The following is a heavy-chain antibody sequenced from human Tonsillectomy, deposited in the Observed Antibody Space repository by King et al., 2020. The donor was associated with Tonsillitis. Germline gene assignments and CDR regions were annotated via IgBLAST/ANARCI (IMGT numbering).Heavy chain of an antibody. CDR1: GGSISSSSYY. D-gene: IGHD3-22*01. V-gene: IGHV4-39*01. CDR2: VYYSGST. Sequence: QLQESGPGLVKPSETLSLTCTVSGGSISSSSYYWGWIRQPPGKGLEWIGSVYYSGSTYYNPSLKSRVTISVDTSKNQFSLKLSSVIAADTAVYYCARHRSYDSSEYWGQGTLVTVSS. J-gene: IGHJ4*02. CDR3: ARHRSYDSSEY.